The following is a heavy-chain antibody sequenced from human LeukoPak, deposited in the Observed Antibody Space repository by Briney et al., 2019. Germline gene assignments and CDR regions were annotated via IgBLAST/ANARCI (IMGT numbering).Heavy chain of an antibody. CDR1: GGSFSGYY. V-gene: IGHV4-34*01. J-gene: IGHJ6*02. CDR3: ARGKNGLYYYYYGMDV. CDR2: INHSGST. Sequence: SETLSLTCAVYGGSFSGYYWSWIRQPPGKGLEWIGEINHSGSTNYNPSLKSRVTISVDTSKNQFSLKLSSVTAADTAVYYCARGKNGLYYYYYGMDVWGQGTTVTVSS. D-gene: IGHD4-17*01.